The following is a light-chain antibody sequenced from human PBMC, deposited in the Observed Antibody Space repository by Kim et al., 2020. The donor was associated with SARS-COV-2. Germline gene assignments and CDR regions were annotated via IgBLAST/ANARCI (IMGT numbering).Light chain of an antibody. CDR2: QDT. V-gene: IGLV3-1*01. Sequence: VSPGQTASITCSGDKLGDKYACWYQQKPGQSPVLVIFQDTKRPSGIPERFSGSNSGNTATLTISGTQAMDEADYYCQAWDSSTYVVFVGGTKLTVL. CDR1: KLGDKY. J-gene: IGLJ2*01. CDR3: QAWDSSTYVV.